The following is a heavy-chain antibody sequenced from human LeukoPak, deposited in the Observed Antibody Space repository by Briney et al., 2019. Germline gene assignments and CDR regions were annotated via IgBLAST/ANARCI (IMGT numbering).Heavy chain of an antibody. V-gene: IGHV3-21*01. CDR1: GFTFSSYS. CDR2: TGSSGSYI. D-gene: IGHD6-13*01. Sequence: PGGSLRLSCAASGFTFSSYSMNWVRQAPGKGLEWVSSTGSSGSYIYYADSVKGRFNISRDNAKNSLYLQMNSLRVEDTAVYYCARGAPYSSSWYWVDYWGQGTLVTVSS. CDR3: ARGAPYSSSWYWVDY. J-gene: IGHJ4*02.